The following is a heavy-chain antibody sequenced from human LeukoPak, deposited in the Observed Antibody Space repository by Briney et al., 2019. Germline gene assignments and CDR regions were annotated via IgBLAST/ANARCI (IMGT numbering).Heavy chain of an antibody. D-gene: IGHD3-16*01. Sequence: PGGSLRLSCAASGFTFSSYSMNWVRQAPGKGLEWVSSISSSSSYIYYADSVKGRFTISRDNAKNSLYLQMNSLRAEDTAVYYCASEVCYDYVWGSYRLHWGQGTLVTVSS. CDR1: GFTFSSYS. CDR2: ISSSSSYI. V-gene: IGHV3-21*01. J-gene: IGHJ4*02. CDR3: ASEVCYDYVWGSYRLH.